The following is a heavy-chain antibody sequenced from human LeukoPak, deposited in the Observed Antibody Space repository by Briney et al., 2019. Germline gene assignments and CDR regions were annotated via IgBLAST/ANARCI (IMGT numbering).Heavy chain of an antibody. CDR2: VSASGAGT. Sequence: QPGGSLRLSCAASGLTFSSYAMTWVRQAPGKGLEWVSTVSASGAGTYFADSVKGRFTISRDNSKNTLYLQMKYLRAEDTALYYCANNGGVGVAGSFDNWGRGTLVTVSS. CDR3: ANNGGVGVAGSFDN. CDR1: GLTFSSYA. D-gene: IGHD6-19*01. J-gene: IGHJ4*02. V-gene: IGHV3-23*01.